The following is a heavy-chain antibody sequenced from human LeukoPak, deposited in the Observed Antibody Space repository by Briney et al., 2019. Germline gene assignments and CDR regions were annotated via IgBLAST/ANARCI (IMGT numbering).Heavy chain of an antibody. D-gene: IGHD3-3*01. CDR1: GFSFSDYA. CDR2: ISGSGDVA. Sequence: GGSLRLSCAASGFSFSDYAMSWVRQAPGKGLEWVSVISGSGDVAYYADSVKGRFTISRDNSKNTVYLQMNTLRAEDTAVYYCARHPPDYDFWSGYQVPPWFDPWGQGTLVTVSS. V-gene: IGHV3-23*01. CDR3: ARHPPDYDFWSGYQVPPWFDP. J-gene: IGHJ5*02.